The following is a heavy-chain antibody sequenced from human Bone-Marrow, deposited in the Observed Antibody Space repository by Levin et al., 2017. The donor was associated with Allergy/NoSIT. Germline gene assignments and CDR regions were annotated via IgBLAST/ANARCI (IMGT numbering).Heavy chain of an antibody. CDR2: ISYDGNDK. CDR1: GFPFSSYT. J-gene: IGHJ4*02. D-gene: IGHD4-11*01. CDR3: VASRTTG. V-gene: IGHV3-30-3*01. Sequence: LSLTCEASGFPFSSYTMHWVRQAPGKGLEWVTVISYDGNDKYYADSVKGRFTISRDDSKNTLYLQMNSLRADDTAMYYCVASRTTGWGQGTLVTVSS.